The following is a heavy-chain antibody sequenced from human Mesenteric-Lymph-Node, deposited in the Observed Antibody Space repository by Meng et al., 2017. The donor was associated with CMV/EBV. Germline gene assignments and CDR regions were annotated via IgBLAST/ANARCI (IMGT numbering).Heavy chain of an antibody. J-gene: IGHJ4*02. CDR1: GFTFSDYY. D-gene: IGHD2-2*01. Sequence: GESLKISCAASGFTFSDYYMSWIRQAPGKGLEWVSYISSSGSTIYYADAVKGRFTISRDNSKNTLYLQMNSLRADDTAVYYCARQYCVSTNCQMGVYFDYWGQGTLVTVSS. V-gene: IGHV3-11*04. CDR3: ARQYCVSTNCQMGVYFDY. CDR2: ISSSGSTI.